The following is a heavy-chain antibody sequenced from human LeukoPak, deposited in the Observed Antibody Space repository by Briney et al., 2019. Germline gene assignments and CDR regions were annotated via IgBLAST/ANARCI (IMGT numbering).Heavy chain of an antibody. Sequence: GRSLRLSCAAPGFTFSSYAMHWVRQAPGKGLEWVAVISYDGSNKYYADSVKGRFTISRDNSKNTLYLQMNSLRAEDTAVYYCARGLDYWGQGTLVTVSS. CDR1: GFTFSSYA. CDR3: ARGLDY. V-gene: IGHV3-30-3*01. CDR2: ISYDGSNK. J-gene: IGHJ4*02.